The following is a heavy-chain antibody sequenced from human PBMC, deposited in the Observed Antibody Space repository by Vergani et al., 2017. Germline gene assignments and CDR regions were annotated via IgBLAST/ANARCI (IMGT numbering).Heavy chain of an antibody. CDR2: INAGNGNT. J-gene: IGHJ6*02. Sequence: QVQLVQSGAEVKKPGASVKVSCKASGYTFTSYGISWVRQAPGQRLEWMGWINAGNGNTKYSQKFQGRVTITRDTSASTAYMELSSLRSEDTAVYFCARWVVAATRYYYYGMDVWGQGNTVTVSS. CDR3: ARWVVAATRYYYYGMDV. D-gene: IGHD2-15*01. CDR1: GYTFTSYG. V-gene: IGHV1-18*01.